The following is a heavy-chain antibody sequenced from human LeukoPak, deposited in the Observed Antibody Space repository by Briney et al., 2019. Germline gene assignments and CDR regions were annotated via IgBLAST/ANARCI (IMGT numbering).Heavy chain of an antibody. Sequence: GGSLRLSCAASGFTFSDYWMSWVRQPPGKGLEWVANIKQDGSEKYYVDSVKGRFTISRDNAKNSLYLQVNSLTAEDTAVYYCARDRRPSIYGGLDSWGQGTLVTVSS. V-gene: IGHV3-7*01. J-gene: IGHJ5*02. CDR2: IKQDGSEK. D-gene: IGHD4-23*01. CDR3: ARDRRPSIYGGLDS. CDR1: GFTFSDYW.